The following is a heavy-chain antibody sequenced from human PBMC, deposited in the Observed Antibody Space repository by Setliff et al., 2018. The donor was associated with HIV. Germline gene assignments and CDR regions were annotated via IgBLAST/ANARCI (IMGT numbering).Heavy chain of an antibody. J-gene: IGHJ6*03. CDR1: GDSLSSGSYY. CDR2: IYYSGSI. V-gene: IGHV4-39*01. D-gene: IGHD1-26*01. CDR3: ASGPWSYFGCYMDV. Sequence: PSETLSLTCTVSGDSLSSGSYYWSWIRQPAGKGLEWIGSIYYSGSIYYNPSLKSRVTISEDTSKKQFSLKLSSVTAADTAVYYCASGPWSYFGCYMDVWGKGATVTVSS.